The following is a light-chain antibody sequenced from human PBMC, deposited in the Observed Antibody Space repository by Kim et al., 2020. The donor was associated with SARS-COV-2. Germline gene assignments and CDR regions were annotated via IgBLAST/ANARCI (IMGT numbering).Light chain of an antibody. CDR3: QQYGSSPKT. Sequence: SPGERATLSCRASLSVSSSYLAWYQQKPGQAPRLLIYGASSRATGTPDRFSGSGSGTDFTLTINRLEPEDFAVYYCQQYGSSPKTFGQGTKVDIK. CDR2: GAS. J-gene: IGKJ1*01. CDR1: LSVSSSY. V-gene: IGKV3-20*01.